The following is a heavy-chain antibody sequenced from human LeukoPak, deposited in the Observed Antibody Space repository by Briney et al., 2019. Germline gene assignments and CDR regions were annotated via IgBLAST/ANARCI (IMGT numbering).Heavy chain of an antibody. D-gene: IGHD6-19*01. CDR2: IWYDGSNE. CDR1: GFTFSSYG. CDR3: ARDHSSGWYSDYFDY. J-gene: IGHJ4*02. Sequence: GGSLRLSCAASGFTFSSYGMHWVCQAPGKGLEWVAVIWYDGSNEYYADSVKGRFTISRDNSKSTLYLQMNSLRAEDTAVYYCARDHSSGWYSDYFDYWGQGTLVTVSS. V-gene: IGHV3-33*01.